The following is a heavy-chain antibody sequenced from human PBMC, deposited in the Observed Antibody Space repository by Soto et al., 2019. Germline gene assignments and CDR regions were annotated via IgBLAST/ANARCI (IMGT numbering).Heavy chain of an antibody. CDR3: ARDHFISTSRCYYGLVV. J-gene: IGHJ6*02. CDR2: INPNSGDT. Sequence: QVQLVQSGAEVKKPGASVKVSCKASGYTFSDHYMHWVRQAPGQGLEWMGWINPNSGDTNYAQKFQGGVTMTRDTSISTAYMELSRLTSDDTAVYYWARDHFISTSRCYYGLVVLCQGITVTVSS. CDR1: GYTFSDHY. V-gene: IGHV1-2*02. D-gene: IGHD2-2*01.